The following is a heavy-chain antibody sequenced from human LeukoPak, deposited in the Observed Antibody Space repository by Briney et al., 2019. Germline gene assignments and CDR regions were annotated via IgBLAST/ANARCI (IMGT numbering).Heavy chain of an antibody. CDR3: ARSYYDSSGYYCDAFDI. V-gene: IGHV4-4*07. Sequence: SETLSLTCTVSGGSISSYYWSWIRQPAGKGLEWIGRIYTSGSTNYNPSLKSRVTMSVDTSKNQFSLKLSSVTAADTAVYYCARSYYDSSGYYCDAFDIWGQGIMVTVSS. D-gene: IGHD3-22*01. CDR2: IYTSGST. CDR1: GGSISSYY. J-gene: IGHJ3*02.